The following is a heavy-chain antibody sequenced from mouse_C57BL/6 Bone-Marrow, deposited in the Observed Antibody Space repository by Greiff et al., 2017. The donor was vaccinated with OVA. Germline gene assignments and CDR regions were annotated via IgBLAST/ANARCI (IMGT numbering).Heavy chain of an antibody. CDR1: GYTFTSYG. D-gene: IGHD1-1*02. CDR3: ARERWWGFAY. V-gene: IGHV1-81*01. J-gene: IGHJ3*01. Sequence: QVQLQQSGAELARPGASVKLSCKASGYTFTSYGISWVKQRTGQGLEWIGEIYPRSGNTYYNEKFKGKATLTADKSSSTAYMELRRLTSEDSAVYFCARERWWGFAYWGQGTLVTVSA. CDR2: IYPRSGNT.